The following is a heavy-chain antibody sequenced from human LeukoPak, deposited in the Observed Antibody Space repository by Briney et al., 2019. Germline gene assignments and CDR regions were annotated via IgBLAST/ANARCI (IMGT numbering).Heavy chain of an antibody. Sequence: GASAKVSCKASGYTFTSYDINWVRQATGQGLGWMGWMNPNSGNTGYAQKFQGRVTMTRNTSISTAYMELSSLRSEDTAVYYCATDYRTGTTVGWGQGTLVTVSS. D-gene: IGHD1-7*01. V-gene: IGHV1-8*01. CDR3: ATDYRTGTTVG. J-gene: IGHJ4*02. CDR1: GYTFTSYD. CDR2: MNPNSGNT.